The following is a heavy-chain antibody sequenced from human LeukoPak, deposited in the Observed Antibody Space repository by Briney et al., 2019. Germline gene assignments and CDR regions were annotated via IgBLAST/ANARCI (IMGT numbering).Heavy chain of an antibody. CDR3: AKTYSFYFDY. V-gene: IGHV3-23*01. D-gene: IGHD5-18*01. Sequence: GGSLRLSCAASGVTFSSSGMSWVRQAPGKGLEWVSAISGSGGSTNHADSVKGRFTISRDNSKNMLYLQMNSLRAEDTAVYYCAKTYSFYFDYWGQGTLVTVSS. CDR2: ISGSGGST. CDR1: GVTFSSSG. J-gene: IGHJ4*02.